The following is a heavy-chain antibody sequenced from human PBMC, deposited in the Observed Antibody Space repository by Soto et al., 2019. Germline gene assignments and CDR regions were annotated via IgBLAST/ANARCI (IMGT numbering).Heavy chain of an antibody. J-gene: IGHJ4*02. CDR1: GFAFSNYA. D-gene: IGHD2-15*01. Sequence: EVQLLESGGDLVQPGGSLRLSCAASGFAFSNYAMNWVRQAPGKGLEWVSVISGGGGTTYYADSVKGRFTISRDNSKKTLYLQMSSLRGDDTAVYYCAKEWSQGYYFDYWVQGTLVIVSS. V-gene: IGHV3-23*01. CDR2: ISGGGGTT. CDR3: AKEWSQGYYFDY.